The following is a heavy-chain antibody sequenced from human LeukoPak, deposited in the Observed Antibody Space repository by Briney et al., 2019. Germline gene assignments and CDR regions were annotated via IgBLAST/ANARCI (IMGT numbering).Heavy chain of an antibody. D-gene: IGHD6-13*01. CDR3: AKDLHPPGPHQLVASHYFDS. J-gene: IGHJ4*02. Sequence: PGGSLRLSCVASGFLFNNYAMSWVREAPGKGLEWVSVLSGSGGTTYYADSVKGRFTISRDNSKDTLYMQMNSLRAEDTAVYYCAKDLHPPGPHQLVASHYFDSWGQGILVTASS. CDR2: LSGSGGTT. CDR1: GFLFNNYA. V-gene: IGHV3-23*01.